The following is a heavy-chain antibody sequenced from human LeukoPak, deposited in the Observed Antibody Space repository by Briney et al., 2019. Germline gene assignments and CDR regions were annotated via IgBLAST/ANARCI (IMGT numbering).Heavy chain of an antibody. CDR3: ARAGKLAAAASLGYFDL. Sequence: GGSLRLSCAASGFTFSSYSMNWVRQAPGKGLEWVSSISSSSSYIYYADSVKGQFTISRDNAKNSLYLQMNSLRAEDTAVYYCARAGKLAAAASLGYFDLWGRGTLVTVSS. CDR2: ISSSSSYI. D-gene: IGHD6-13*01. J-gene: IGHJ2*01. CDR1: GFTFSSYS. V-gene: IGHV3-21*01.